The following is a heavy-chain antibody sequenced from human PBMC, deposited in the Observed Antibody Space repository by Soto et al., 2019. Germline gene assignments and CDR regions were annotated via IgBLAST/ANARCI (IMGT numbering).Heavy chain of an antibody. CDR2: IHYSGST. CDR3: TVGGAGHPFDY. J-gene: IGHJ4*02. V-gene: IGHV4-59*11. D-gene: IGHD3-16*01. CDR1: GVSITSHY. Sequence: PSETLSLTCTVSGVSITSHYWPWIRQPPGKGLEWIRNIHYSGSTNYSPSLKGRVIISVDTSENQSSLELSSVTTADTAVYYCTVGGAGHPFDYWGQGTLVTVSS.